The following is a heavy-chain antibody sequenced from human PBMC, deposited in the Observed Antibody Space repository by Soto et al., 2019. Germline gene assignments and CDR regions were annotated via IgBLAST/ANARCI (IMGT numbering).Heavy chain of an antibody. D-gene: IGHD3-22*01. V-gene: IGHV1-18*01. CDR3: ARGIASHDSSGYYYGVYFDY. J-gene: IGHJ4*02. Sequence: SVKVSCKASGYTITSYGISRVRQKHGQGLEWMGWISAYNGNTNYAQKLQGRVTMTTDTSTSTAYMELRSLRSDDTAVYYCARGIASHDSSGYYYGVYFDYWGQGTLVTVYS. CDR2: ISAYNGNT. CDR1: GYTITSYG.